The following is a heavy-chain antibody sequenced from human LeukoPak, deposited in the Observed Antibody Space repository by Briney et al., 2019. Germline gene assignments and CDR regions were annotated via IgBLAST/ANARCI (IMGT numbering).Heavy chain of an antibody. J-gene: IGHJ4*02. CDR3: ARKGAGYSGYGIDY. V-gene: IGHV3-11*04. CDR1: GFTFNHYY. D-gene: IGHD5-12*01. CDR2: ISTTGNNI. Sequence: GGSLRLSCAASGFTFNHYYMTWVRQAPGTGLEWLSYISTTGNNIYYKDSVKGRFTISRDNAKNSLYLQMTSLRAEDTAVYYCARKGAGYSGYGIDYWGQGTLVTVSS.